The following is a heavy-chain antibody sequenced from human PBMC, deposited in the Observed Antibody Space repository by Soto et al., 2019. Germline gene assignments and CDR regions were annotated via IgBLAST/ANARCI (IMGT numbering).Heavy chain of an antibody. CDR2: INHSGST. V-gene: IGHV4-34*01. CDR1: GGSFSGYY. CDR3: ASTFKFVTIFGVVRPYYFDY. J-gene: IGHJ4*02. D-gene: IGHD3-3*01. Sequence: QVLLQQWGAGLLKPSETLSLTCAVYGGSFSGYYWSWIRQSPGKGLEWIGEINHSGSTNYNPSLKSRVTISLDTSKNQFSLKLSSVTAADTAVYYCASTFKFVTIFGVVRPYYFDYWGQGTLVTVSS.